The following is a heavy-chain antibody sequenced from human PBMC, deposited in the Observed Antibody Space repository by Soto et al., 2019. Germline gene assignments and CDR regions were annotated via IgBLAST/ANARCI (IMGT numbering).Heavy chain of an antibody. CDR2: ISYDGSNK. CDR1: GFTLRSYG. Sequence: WGSLRLSCAASGFTLRSYGMHCVRQAPGKWLEWVAVISYDGSNKYYADSVEGRFTISRDNSKNTLYLQMNSLRAEDTAVYYCAKVTYYYDSSGSGGMDVWGQGTTVTVSS. V-gene: IGHV3-30*18. J-gene: IGHJ6*02. CDR3: AKVTYYYDSSGSGGMDV. D-gene: IGHD3-22*01.